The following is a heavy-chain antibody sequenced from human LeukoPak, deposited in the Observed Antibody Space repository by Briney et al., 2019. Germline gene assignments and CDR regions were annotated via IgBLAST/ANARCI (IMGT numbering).Heavy chain of an antibody. V-gene: IGHV1-69*05. D-gene: IGHD3-3*01. CDR2: IIPIFGTA. Sequence: GASVKVSCKASGYTFTSYGISWVRQAPGQGLEWMGGIIPIFGTANYAQKFQGRVTITTDESTSTAYMELSSLRSEDTAVYYCAGYDRRGYYGYFDYWGQGTLVTVSS. CDR3: AGYDRRGYYGYFDY. CDR1: GYTFTSYG. J-gene: IGHJ4*02.